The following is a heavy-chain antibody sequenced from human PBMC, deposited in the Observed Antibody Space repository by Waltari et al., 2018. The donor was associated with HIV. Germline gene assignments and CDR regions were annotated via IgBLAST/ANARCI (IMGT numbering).Heavy chain of an antibody. V-gene: IGHV1-2*02. J-gene: IGHJ6*02. D-gene: IGHD3-10*01. CDR2: INPHSGGT. CDR1: GYTPTDYY. CDR3: ARGGPRNYYYYGWEV. Sequence: QVQLVQSGAEVKKPGASVKVSCKASGYTPTDYYLHWVRPAPGQGLDYGGWINPHSGGTNSAQKFYGRVTMTRDTSVKIAYMELRGLTSDDTAVYYCARGGPRNYYYYGWEVWGQGTTVTVSS.